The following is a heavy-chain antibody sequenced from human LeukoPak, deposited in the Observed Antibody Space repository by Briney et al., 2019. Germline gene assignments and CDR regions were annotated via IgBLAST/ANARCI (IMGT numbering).Heavy chain of an antibody. J-gene: IGHJ6*03. CDR1: GGSISSGDYY. Sequence: NTSETLSLTCTVSGGSISSGDYYWSWIRQPPGKGLEWIGYIYYSGSTYYNPSLKSRVTISVDTSKNQFSLKLSSVTAADTAVYYCAREGCSSTSCYYYYYMDVWGKGTTVTVSS. CDR3: AREGCSSTSCYYYYYMDV. V-gene: IGHV4-30-4*08. CDR2: IYYSGST. D-gene: IGHD2-2*01.